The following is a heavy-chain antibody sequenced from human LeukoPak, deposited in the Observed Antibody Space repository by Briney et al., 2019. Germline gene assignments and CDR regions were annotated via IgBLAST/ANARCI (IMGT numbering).Heavy chain of an antibody. CDR1: GLTFSSYS. CDR3: ARESYYDSSGYYSSLGY. Sequence: GGSLRLSCAASGLTFSSYSMNWVRQAPGKGLEWVSSISSSSSYIYYADSVKGRFTISRDNAKNSLYLQMNSLRAEDTAVYYCARESYYDSSGYYSSLGYWGQGTLVTVSS. D-gene: IGHD3-22*01. V-gene: IGHV3-21*01. J-gene: IGHJ4*02. CDR2: ISSSSSYI.